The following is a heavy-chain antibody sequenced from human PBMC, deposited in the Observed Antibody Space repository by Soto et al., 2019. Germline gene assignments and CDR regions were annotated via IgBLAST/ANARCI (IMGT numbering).Heavy chain of an antibody. CDR2: IDGSGRNT. J-gene: IGHJ4*02. V-gene: IGHV3-23*01. CDR1: GLTFSNCG. Sequence: EVQLLESGGGLVQPGGSLRLSCAASGLTFSNCGMSWVRQAPGKGLDWVAGIDGSGRNTYYADPVKGRFTISRDNSKNTLFLQMNSLRDEDTAIYYCAKDGLSNSPSAIDYWGQGNLVTVSS. CDR3: AKDGLSNSPSAIDY. D-gene: IGHD1-1*01.